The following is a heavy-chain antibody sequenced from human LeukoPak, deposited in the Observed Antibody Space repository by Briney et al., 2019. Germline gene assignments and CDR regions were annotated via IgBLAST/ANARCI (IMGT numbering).Heavy chain of an antibody. CDR2: ISAYNGNT. D-gene: IGHD3-3*01. J-gene: IGHJ4*02. CDR3: ARVEYYDFWSGYYPRYFDY. CDR1: GYTFTSYG. Sequence: ASVKVSCKASGYTFTSYGTSWVRQAPGQGLEWMGWISAYNGNTNYAQKLQGRVTMTTDTSTSTAYMELRSLRSDDTAVYYCARVEYYDFWSGYYPRYFDYWGQGTLVTVSS. V-gene: IGHV1-18*01.